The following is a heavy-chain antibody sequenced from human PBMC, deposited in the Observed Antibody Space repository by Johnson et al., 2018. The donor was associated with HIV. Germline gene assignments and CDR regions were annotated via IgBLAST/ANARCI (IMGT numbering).Heavy chain of an antibody. D-gene: IGHD4-17*01. CDR3: ARLRGAFDI. Sequence: QVQLVESGGGLVQPGGSLRFSCAASGFTFRSYAMHWVRQAPGKGLEWVAVISYDGSNKYYADSVKGRFTISRDNSKNTVYLQMNSLRSDDTAVYYCARLRGAFDIWGQGTMVTVSS. V-gene: IGHV3-30*01. CDR2: ISYDGSNK. J-gene: IGHJ3*02. CDR1: GFTFRSYA.